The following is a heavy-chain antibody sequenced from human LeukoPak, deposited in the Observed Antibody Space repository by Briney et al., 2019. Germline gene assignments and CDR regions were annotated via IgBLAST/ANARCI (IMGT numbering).Heavy chain of an antibody. D-gene: IGHD2-2*02. J-gene: IGHJ4*02. V-gene: IGHV4-34*01. CDR2: IHYSGST. Sequence: SETLSLTCAVYGGSFSGYYWSWIRQPPGKGLEWIGYIHYSGSTLYNPSLKSRVTMSVDTSKNQFSLKLSSVTAADTAVYYCARDGSYCSSTSCYTDWGQGTLVTVSS. CDR3: ARDGSYCSSTSCYTD. CDR1: GGSFSGYY.